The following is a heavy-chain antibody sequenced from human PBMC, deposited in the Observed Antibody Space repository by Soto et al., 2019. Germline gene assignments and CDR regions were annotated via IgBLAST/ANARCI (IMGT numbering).Heavy chain of an antibody. D-gene: IGHD3-10*01. CDR3: ASYGEGTFFET. J-gene: IGHJ5*02. CDR1: GGSIRSHY. CDR2: IFYSGTT. Sequence: QVQLQESGPGLVKPSETLSFTCTVSGGSIRSHYWNWIRQSPGKGLEWIGLIFYSGTTNYNPSLKSRVSMSVDTSKNQCSLNLTSVTAADMSVYYCASYGEGTFFETWGQGTLVTVSS. V-gene: IGHV4-59*08.